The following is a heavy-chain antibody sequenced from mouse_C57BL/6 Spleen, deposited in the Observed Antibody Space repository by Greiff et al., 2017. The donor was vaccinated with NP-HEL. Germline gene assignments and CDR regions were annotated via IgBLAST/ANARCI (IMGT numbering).Heavy chain of an antibody. CDR2: IDPSDSYT. D-gene: IGHD1-1*01. Sequence: QVQLQQPGAELVMPGASVKLSCKASGYTFTSYWMHWVKQRPGQGLEWIGEIDPSDSYTNYNQKFKGKSTLTVDKSSSTAYMQLSSLTSEDSAVYYCARGVITTVVATRGYFDVWGTGTTVTVSS. J-gene: IGHJ1*03. CDR3: ARGVITTVVATRGYFDV. CDR1: GYTFTSYW. V-gene: IGHV1-69*01.